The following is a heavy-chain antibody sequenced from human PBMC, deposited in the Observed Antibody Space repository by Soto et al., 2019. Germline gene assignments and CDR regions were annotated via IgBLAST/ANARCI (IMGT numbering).Heavy chain of an antibody. CDR2: ISSDGSND. CDR3: VKDRSGSRDAFDI. V-gene: IGHV3-30*18. D-gene: IGHD1-26*01. Sequence: QVQLVESGGGVVQPGRSLTLSCEVSGFLFRAYGMHWVRQTPAKGLEWVAVISSDGSNDFYVDSVKGRFTISRDNSRSTLHLQMNNMRLEDTAMYYCVKDRSGSRDAFDIWGQGTRVTVS. J-gene: IGHJ3*02. CDR1: GFLFRAYG.